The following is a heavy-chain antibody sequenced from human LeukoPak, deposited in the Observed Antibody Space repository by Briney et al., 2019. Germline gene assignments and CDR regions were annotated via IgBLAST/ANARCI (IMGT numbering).Heavy chain of an antibody. CDR1: GFIFRNYG. CDR2: IWNDGSNK. J-gene: IGHJ5*02. D-gene: IGHD3-10*01. V-gene: IGHV3-33*01. CDR3: ARVRGSGSYYNSNPNWFDP. Sequence: GGSLRVSCAASGFIFRNYGMHWIRQAPGKGLEWVAVIWNDGSNKYYADSVKGRFTISRDNSKNTLYLQMNSLRAEDTAVYYCARVRGSGSYYNSNPNWFDPWGQGTLVTVSS.